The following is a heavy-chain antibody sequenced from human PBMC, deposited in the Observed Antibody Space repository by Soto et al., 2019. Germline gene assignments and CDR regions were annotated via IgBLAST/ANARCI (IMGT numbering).Heavy chain of an antibody. Sequence: PGGSLRLSCAASGFTFSNAWLSCVRQAPGKGLEWVARIKRKTDGGATDYAAPAKGRFTISRDDSKNTLYLQMSSLKVEDTAVSYCATGGPPLEQRRTYYYSMDVWGQGTTVTVSS. V-gene: IGHV3-15*01. D-gene: IGHD1-1*01. CDR2: IKRKTDGGAT. CDR1: GFTFSNAW. CDR3: ATGGPPLEQRRTYYYSMDV. J-gene: IGHJ6*02.